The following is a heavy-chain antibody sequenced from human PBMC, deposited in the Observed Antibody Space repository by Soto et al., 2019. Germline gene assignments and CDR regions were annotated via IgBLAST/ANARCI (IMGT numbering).Heavy chain of an antibody. Sequence: GGSLRLSCAVSGFTFSNAWMSWVRQAPGKGLEWVGQIKSKTDGGTTDYAAPVKGRFTISRDDSKNTLYLQMNTLKTEDTAVYYCTTLNYGMDVWGQGTTVTVSS. V-gene: IGHV3-15*01. CDR1: GFTFSNAW. CDR3: TTLNYGMDV. J-gene: IGHJ6*02. CDR2: IKSKTDGGTT.